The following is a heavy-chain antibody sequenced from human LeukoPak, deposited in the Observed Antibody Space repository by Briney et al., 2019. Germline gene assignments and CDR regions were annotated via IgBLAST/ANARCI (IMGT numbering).Heavy chain of an antibody. CDR2: IYTSGST. CDR3: ARQTGSGLFILP. V-gene: IGHV4-61*02. D-gene: IGHD3/OR15-3a*01. Sequence: SETLSLTCTVSGGSISSGSYYWNWIRQPAGKGLEWIGRIYTSGSTNYNPSLKSRVTISVDTSKNQFSLKLSSVTAADTAVYYCARQTGSGLFILPGGQGTLVTASS. J-gene: IGHJ4*02. CDR1: GGSISSGSYY.